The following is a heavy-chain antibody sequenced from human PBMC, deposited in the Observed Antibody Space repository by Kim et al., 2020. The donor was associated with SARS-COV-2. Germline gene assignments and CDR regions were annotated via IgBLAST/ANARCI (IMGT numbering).Heavy chain of an antibody. D-gene: IGHD6-13*01. J-gene: IGHJ4*02. CDR2: T. Sequence: TKYSQRFQGRVTITRDTSASTAYVELSSLRSEDTAVYYCARDANSNWDYWGQGTLVTVSS. V-gene: IGHV1-3*01. CDR3: ARDANSNWDY.